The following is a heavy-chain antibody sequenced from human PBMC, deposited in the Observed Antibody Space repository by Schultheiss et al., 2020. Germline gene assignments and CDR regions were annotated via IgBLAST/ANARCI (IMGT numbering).Heavy chain of an antibody. V-gene: IGHV3-30*18. Sequence: SLKISCAASGFTFSSYGMHWVRQAPGKGLEWVAVISYDGSNKYYADSVKGRFTISRDNSKNTLYLQMNSLRAEDTAVYYCAKKRGDYWGQGTLVTVSS. CDR2: ISYDGSNK. J-gene: IGHJ4*02. CDR3: AKKRGDY. CDR1: GFTFSSYG.